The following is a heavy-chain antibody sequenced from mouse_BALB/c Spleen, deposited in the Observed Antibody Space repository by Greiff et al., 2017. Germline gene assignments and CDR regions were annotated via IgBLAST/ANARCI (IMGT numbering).Heavy chain of an antibody. D-gene: IGHD1-2*01. V-gene: IGHV1S22*01. Sequence: KQPGSELVRPGASVKLSCKASGYTFTSYWMHWVKQRPGQGLEWIGNIYPGSGSTNYDEKFKSKATLTVDTASSAAYMQLSSLTSEDSAVYYCTRRGTTAKDFDYWGQGTTLTVSS. J-gene: IGHJ2*01. CDR2: IYPGSGST. CDR1: GYTFTSYW. CDR3: TRRGTTAKDFDY.